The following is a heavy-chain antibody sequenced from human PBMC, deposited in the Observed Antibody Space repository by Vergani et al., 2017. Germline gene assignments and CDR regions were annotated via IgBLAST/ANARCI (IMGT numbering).Heavy chain of an antibody. CDR2: IKSKTDGGTT. CDR3: ARERGAARRLHYYGMDV. Sequence: EVQVLESGGGLVKPGGSLRLSCAASGFIFRNAWMNWVRQAPGKGLEWVGRIKSKTDGGTTDYAAPVKGRFTISRDDSKNTLYLQMNSLRAEDTAVYYCARERGAARRLHYYGMDVWGQGTTVTVSS. J-gene: IGHJ6*02. CDR1: GFIFRNAW. D-gene: IGHD6-6*01. V-gene: IGHV3-15*01.